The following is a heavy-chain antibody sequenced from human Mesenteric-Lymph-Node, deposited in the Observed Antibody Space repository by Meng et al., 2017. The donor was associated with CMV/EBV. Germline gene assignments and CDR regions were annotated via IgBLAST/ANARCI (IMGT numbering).Heavy chain of an antibody. D-gene: IGHD6-13*01. Sequence: QITLKESGPTLVRPTQTITLTCTVPGFSLSTSGVGVGWIRQPPGKALEWLALIYWDDDKRYSPSLKSRLTITKDTSKHQVVLTMTNMDPVDTATYYCAHSSGIAAAGPFYFDYWGQGTLVTVSS. CDR3: AHSSGIAAAGPFYFDY. CDR1: GFSLSTSGVG. CDR2: IYWDDDK. J-gene: IGHJ4*02. V-gene: IGHV2-5*02.